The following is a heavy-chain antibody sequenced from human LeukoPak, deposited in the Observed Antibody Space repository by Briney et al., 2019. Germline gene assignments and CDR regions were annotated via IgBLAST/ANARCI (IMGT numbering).Heavy chain of an antibody. D-gene: IGHD2-8*01. Sequence: PGGSLRLSCAASGFTFSSYAMSWVRQAPGKGLKWVSAISGSGGSTYYADSVKGRFTISRDNSKNTLYLQMNSLRAEDTAVYYCAKDVAGAVTVFVWGQGTLVTVSS. J-gene: IGHJ4*02. CDR1: GFTFSSYA. V-gene: IGHV3-23*01. CDR3: AKDVAGAVTVFV. CDR2: ISGSGGST.